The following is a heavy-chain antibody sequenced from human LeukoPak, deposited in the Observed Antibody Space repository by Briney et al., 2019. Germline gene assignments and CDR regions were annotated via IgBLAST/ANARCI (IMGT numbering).Heavy chain of an antibody. CDR1: GYSFTSYW. V-gene: IGHV5-51*01. CDR3: ARLGIWDTAISPLDY. J-gene: IGHJ4*02. D-gene: IGHD5-18*01. Sequence: GESLKISCKGSGYSFTSYWIGWVRQMPGKGLEWMGIIYPGDSDTRYSPSFQGQVAISADKSISTACLQWSSLKASDTAMYYCARLGIWDTAISPLDYWGQGTLVTVSS. CDR2: IYPGDSDT.